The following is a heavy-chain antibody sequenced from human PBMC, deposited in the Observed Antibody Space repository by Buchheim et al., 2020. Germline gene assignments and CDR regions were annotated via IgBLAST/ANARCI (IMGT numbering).Heavy chain of an antibody. J-gene: IGHJ4*02. CDR3: ARDRSPDYYDSSGTV. D-gene: IGHD3-22*01. CDR2: ISSSGSTI. Sequence: EVQLVESGGGLVQPGGSLRLSCAASGFTFGSYEMNWVRQAPGKGLEWVSYISSSGSTIYYADSVKGRFTISRDNAKNSLYLQMNSLRAEDTAVYYCARDRSPDYYDSSGTVWGQGTL. V-gene: IGHV3-48*03. CDR1: GFTFGSYE.